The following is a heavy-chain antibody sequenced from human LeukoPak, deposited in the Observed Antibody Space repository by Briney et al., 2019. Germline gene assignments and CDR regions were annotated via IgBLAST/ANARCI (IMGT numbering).Heavy chain of an antibody. Sequence: SETLSLTCTVSGGSISSSSYYWGWIRQPPGKGLEWIGSIYHSGSTYYNPSLKSRVTISVDTSKNQFSLKLSSVTAADTAVYYCARASLRGVGSFDYWGQGTLVTVSS. CDR3: ARASLRGVGSFDY. CDR2: IYHSGST. V-gene: IGHV4-39*07. CDR1: GGSISSSSYY. J-gene: IGHJ4*02. D-gene: IGHD1-26*01.